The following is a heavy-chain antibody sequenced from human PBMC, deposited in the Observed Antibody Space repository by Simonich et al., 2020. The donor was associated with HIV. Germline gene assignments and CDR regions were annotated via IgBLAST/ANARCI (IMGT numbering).Heavy chain of an antibody. Sequence: QVQLQQWGAGLLKPSETLSLTCAVYGGSFSGYYWSWILQPPGKGLECIGEINHIEIPNYKSSLNSRATISVDKSKNQFSLKLSSVTAADTAIYYCARRDRELILYFDYWGQGNLVTVSS. CDR2: INHIEIP. CDR1: GGSFSGYY. D-gene: IGHD3-3*01. J-gene: IGHJ4*02. V-gene: IGHV4-34*01. CDR3: ARRDRELILYFDY.